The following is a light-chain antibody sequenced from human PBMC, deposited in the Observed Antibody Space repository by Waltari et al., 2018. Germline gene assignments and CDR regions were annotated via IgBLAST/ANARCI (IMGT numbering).Light chain of an antibody. CDR1: SSDIGSYSY. CDR3: SSYTGRGTVI. CDR2: DLT. J-gene: IGLJ2*01. V-gene: IGLV2-14*01. Sequence: QSVLTQPASVSGSPGQPITISCTGTSSDIGSYSYVSWYQQYPGKAPKLIIYDLTERHSGGSTRFSGSKSGNTASLTIAGLQADDEADYFCSSYTGRGTVIFGRGTMLTVL.